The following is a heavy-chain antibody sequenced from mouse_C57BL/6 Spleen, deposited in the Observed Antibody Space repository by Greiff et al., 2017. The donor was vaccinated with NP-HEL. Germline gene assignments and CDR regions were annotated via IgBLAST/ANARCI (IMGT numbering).Heavy chain of an antibody. CDR1: GYTFTGYW. Sequence: QVQLQQSGAELMKPGASVKLSCKATGYTFTGYWIEWVKQRPGHGLEWIGEILPGSGSTNYNEKFKGKATFTADTSSNTAYMQLSSLTTEDSAIYYCARGGNMRLRRRYYFDYWGQGTTLTVSS. CDR2: ILPGSGST. D-gene: IGHD2-4*01. CDR3: ARGGNMRLRRRYYFDY. V-gene: IGHV1-9*01. J-gene: IGHJ2*01.